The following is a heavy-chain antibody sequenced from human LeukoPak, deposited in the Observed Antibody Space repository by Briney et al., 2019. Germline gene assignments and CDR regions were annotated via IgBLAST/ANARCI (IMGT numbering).Heavy chain of an antibody. D-gene: IGHD1-14*01. CDR3: ANQRKTPRTDY. J-gene: IGHJ4*02. V-gene: IGHV3-23*01. CDR1: GFTFSNAW. CDR2: ISGSGGNT. Sequence: GGSLRLSCAASGFTFSNAWMSWVRQAPGKGLEWVSAISGSGGNTYYADSVKGRLTISRDNSKNTLYLQMNSLRAEDTAVYYCANQRKTPRTDYWGQGTLVTVSS.